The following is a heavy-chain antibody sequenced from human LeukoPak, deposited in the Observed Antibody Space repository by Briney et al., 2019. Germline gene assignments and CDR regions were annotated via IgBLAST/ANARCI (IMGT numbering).Heavy chain of an antibody. Sequence: SETLSLTCTVSGGSISSYYWSWIRQPPGKGLEWIGYNYYSGSTNYNPSLKSRVTISVDTSKNQFSLKLSSVTAADTAVYYCARGYDSSGYFFDYWGQGTLVTVSS. CDR3: ARGYDSSGYFFDY. J-gene: IGHJ4*02. D-gene: IGHD3-22*01. V-gene: IGHV4-59*01. CDR1: GGSISSYY. CDR2: NYYSGST.